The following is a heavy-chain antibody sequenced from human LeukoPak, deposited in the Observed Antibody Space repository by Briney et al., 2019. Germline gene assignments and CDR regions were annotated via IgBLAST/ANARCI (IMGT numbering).Heavy chain of an antibody. CDR3: AREDSGSYGYYYYYMDV. Sequence: ASVKVSYKASGYTFTGYYMHWVRQAPGQGLEWMGWINPNSGGTNYAQKFQGRVTMTRDTSISTAYMELSRLRSDDTAVYYCAREDSGSYGYYYYYMDVWGKGTTVTVSS. V-gene: IGHV1-2*02. J-gene: IGHJ6*03. CDR1: GYTFTGYY. CDR2: INPNSGGT. D-gene: IGHD1-26*01.